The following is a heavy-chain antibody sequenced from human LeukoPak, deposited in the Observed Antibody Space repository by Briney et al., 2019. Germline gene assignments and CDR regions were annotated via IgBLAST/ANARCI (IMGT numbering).Heavy chain of an antibody. V-gene: IGHV3-7*01. Sequence: GGSLRLSCAASRFTFSYYWMTWVRQAPGKGVEWVANIKQDASDKHYADSVKGRFTISRDNAKNSLYMQMNSLRVEDTAVYYCLGGVAADYWGRGTLVTVSS. CDR1: RFTFSYYW. J-gene: IGHJ4*02. D-gene: IGHD3-16*01. CDR3: LGGVAADY. CDR2: IKQDASDK.